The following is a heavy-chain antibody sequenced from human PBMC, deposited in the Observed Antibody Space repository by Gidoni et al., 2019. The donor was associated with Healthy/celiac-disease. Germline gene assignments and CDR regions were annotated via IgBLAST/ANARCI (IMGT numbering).Heavy chain of an antibody. J-gene: IGHJ4*02. CDR2: IYYSGST. V-gene: IGHV4-31*03. CDR3: AKVVVPAAGALIDY. Sequence: QVQLQESGPGLVKPSQTLSRNSTVYGGSISRGGYYWSWISQHPGKGLEWIGYIYYSGSTYYNPSLKSRVTISVDTSKNQFSLKLSSVTAADTAVYYCAKVVVPAAGALIDYWGQGTLVTVSS. CDR1: GGSISRGGYY. D-gene: IGHD2-2*01.